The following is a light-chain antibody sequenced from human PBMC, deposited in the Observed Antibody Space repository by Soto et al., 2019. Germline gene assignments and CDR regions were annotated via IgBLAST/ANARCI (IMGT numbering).Light chain of an antibody. CDR3: QQYYTTPLT. Sequence: EIVLTQSPGTLSLSPGERATLSCRASQSVSNNLAWYQQKPGQAPRLLIYGASTRATGIPARFSGSGSGTDFTLTISSLQAEDVAVYYRQQYYTTPLTFGGGTKVDIK. V-gene: IGKV3-15*01. J-gene: IGKJ4*01. CDR2: GAS. CDR1: QSVSNN.